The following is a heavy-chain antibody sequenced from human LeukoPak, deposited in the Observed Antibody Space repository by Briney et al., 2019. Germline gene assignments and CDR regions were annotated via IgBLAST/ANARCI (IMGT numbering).Heavy chain of an antibody. D-gene: IGHD2-2*02. V-gene: IGHV5-51*01. J-gene: IGHJ4*02. CDR2: IYPGDSDT. CDR1: GYSFTSYW. CDR3: ARQRGYCSSTSCYTDY. Sequence: GESLKISCKGSGYSFTSYWIGWVRQVPGKGLEWMGIIYPGDSDTRYSPSFQGQVTISADKSISTAYLQWSSLKASDTAMYYCARQRGYCSSTSCYTDYWGQGTLVTVSS.